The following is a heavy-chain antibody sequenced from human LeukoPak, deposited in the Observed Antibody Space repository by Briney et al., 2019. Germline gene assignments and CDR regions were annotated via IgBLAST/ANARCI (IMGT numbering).Heavy chain of an antibody. CDR3: AREIVVVPAAFDY. D-gene: IGHD2-2*01. Sequence: PSETLSLTCTVSGYSISSGYYWGWIRQPPGEGLEWIGSIYHSGSTYYNPSLKSRVTISVDTSKNQFSLKLSSVTAADTGVYYCAREIVVVPAAFDYWGQGTLVTVSS. J-gene: IGHJ4*02. CDR1: GYSISSGYY. V-gene: IGHV4-38-2*02. CDR2: IYHSGST.